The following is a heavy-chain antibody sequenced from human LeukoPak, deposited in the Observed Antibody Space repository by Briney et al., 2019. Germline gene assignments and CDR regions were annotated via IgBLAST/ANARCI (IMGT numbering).Heavy chain of an antibody. CDR1: GFTFSSYS. V-gene: IGHV3-21*01. J-gene: IGHJ3*02. CDR2: ISSSSSYI. D-gene: IGHD5-18*01. CDR3: ARDRTGYSYGHDAFDI. Sequence: GGSLRLSCAASGFTFSSYSMNWVRQAPGKGLEWVSSISSSSSYIYYADSVKGRFTISRDNAKNSLYLQMNSLRAEDTAVYYCARDRTGYSYGHDAFDIWGQGTMVTVSS.